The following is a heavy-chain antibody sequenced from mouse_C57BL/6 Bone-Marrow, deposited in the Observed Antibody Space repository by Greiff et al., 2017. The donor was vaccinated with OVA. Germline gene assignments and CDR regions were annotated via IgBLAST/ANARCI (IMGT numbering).Heavy chain of an antibody. D-gene: IGHD1-1*01. Sequence: VQLQQSGAELVRPGASVKLSCTASGFNIKDYYMHWVKPRPEQGLEWIGRIDPEDGDTEYAPKFQGKATMTADTASNTAYLQLSSLTSEDTAVYYCTTGGSSYGGDFDDWGQGTTLTVSS. CDR1: GFNIKDYY. V-gene: IGHV14-1*01. CDR3: TTGGSSYGGDFDD. J-gene: IGHJ2*01. CDR2: IDPEDGDT.